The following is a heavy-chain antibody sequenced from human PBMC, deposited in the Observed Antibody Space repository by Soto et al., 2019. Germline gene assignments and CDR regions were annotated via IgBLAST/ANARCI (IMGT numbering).Heavy chain of an antibody. CDR2: INSDGSST. V-gene: IGHV3-74*01. CDR1: GFTFSSYW. Sequence: WGSLRLSCVACGFTFSSYWMHWVRQAPGKGLVWVSRINSDGSSTSYADSVKGRFTISRDNAKNTLYLQMNSLRAEDTAVYYCARGLAATDTHDGFDIWGQGTMVTVSS. D-gene: IGHD6-13*01. CDR3: ARGLAATDTHDGFDI. J-gene: IGHJ3*02.